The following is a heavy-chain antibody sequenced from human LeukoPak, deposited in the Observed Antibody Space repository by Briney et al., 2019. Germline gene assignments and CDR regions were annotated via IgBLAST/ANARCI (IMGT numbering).Heavy chain of an antibody. J-gene: IGHJ6*02. CDR3: ASLIDHGDPLYYYYYYGMDV. V-gene: IGHV3-74*01. CDR2: INTDGSST. D-gene: IGHD4-17*01. Sequence: GGSLRLSCAASGFTFSSYWMHWVCQAPGKGLMWVSRINTDGSSTIYADSVKGRFTIFRDNAKNSLYLQMNSLRAEDTAVYYCASLIDHGDPLYYYYYYGMDVWGQGTTVTVSS. CDR1: GFTFSSYW.